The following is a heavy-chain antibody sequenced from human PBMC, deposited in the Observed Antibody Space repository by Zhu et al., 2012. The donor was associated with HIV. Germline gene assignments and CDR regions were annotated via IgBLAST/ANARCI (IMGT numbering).Heavy chain of an antibody. CDR3: ARLDVGDSYGYGFYFDL. Sequence: QVQLQESGPGLVKPSETLSLTCTVSGDSISSSNHYWGWIRQPPGKGLEWIGNVYYSGNTYYNPSLKSRVTMSVDTSKNQLSLKLSSVTAADTAVYYCARLDVGDSYGYGFYFDLLGVQGTPGPPSPQ. CDR1: GDSISSSNHY. J-gene: IGHJ4*02. D-gene: IGHD3-16*01. CDR2: VYYSGNT. V-gene: IGHV4-39*07.